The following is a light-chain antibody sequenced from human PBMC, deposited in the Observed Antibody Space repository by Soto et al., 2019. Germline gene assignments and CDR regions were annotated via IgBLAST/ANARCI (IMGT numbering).Light chain of an antibody. J-gene: IGKJ1*01. CDR1: QGIGNY. V-gene: IGKV1-27*01. CDR2: TSS. CDR3: QQYSTYWT. Sequence: DIQMTQSPSSLSASVVYRVTITCRASQGIGNYLAWYQQKPGKVPKLLIYTSSTLQSGVPSRFSGSGSGTDFTLTISSLQPDDFATYYCQQYSTYWTFGQGTTVDIK.